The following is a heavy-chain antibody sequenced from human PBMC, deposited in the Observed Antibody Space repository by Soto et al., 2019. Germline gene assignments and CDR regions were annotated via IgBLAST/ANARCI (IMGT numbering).Heavy chain of an antibody. J-gene: IGHJ3*02. D-gene: IGHD3-10*01. V-gene: IGHV3-30*03. Sequence: PGGSLRLSCAASGFTFSRYGMHWVRKAPGKGLEWVAVISYDGSNKYYADSVKGRFTISRDNAKSTLHLQMDSLRAEDTAVYYCARTFITYFDSGSYLHDAFDIWGQGTMVTVSS. CDR1: GFTFSRYG. CDR2: ISYDGSNK. CDR3: ARTFITYFDSGSYLHDAFDI.